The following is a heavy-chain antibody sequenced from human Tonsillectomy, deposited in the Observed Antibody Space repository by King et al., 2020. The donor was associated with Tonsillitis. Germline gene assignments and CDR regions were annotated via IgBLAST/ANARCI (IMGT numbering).Heavy chain of an antibody. D-gene: IGHD5-12*01. J-gene: IGHJ5*02. CDR1: GYTFTGYY. CDR2: INPQSGGT. Sequence: LVPSGAAVKQPGASVPVSCQASGYTFTGYYIPWVRPAPGPGLEWMGWINPQSGGTNSAPQFPGRVTLPRDTSISPAYMELSRLRSADTAVYYCARAYSGYAPVVSWGQGTLVTVSS. CDR3: ARAYSGYAPVVS. V-gene: IGHV1-2*02.